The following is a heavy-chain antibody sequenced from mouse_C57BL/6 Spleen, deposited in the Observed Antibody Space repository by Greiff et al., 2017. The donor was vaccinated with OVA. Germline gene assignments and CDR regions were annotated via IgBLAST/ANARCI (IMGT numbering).Heavy chain of an antibody. CDR2: IYPGNSDT. D-gene: IGHD1-1*01. Sequence: EVQLQQSGTVLARPGASVKMSCKTSGYTFTSYWMHWVKQRPGQGLEWIGAIYPGNSDTSYNQKFKGKAKLTAVTSASTAYMELSSLTNEDSAVYYCTRGTTVVATGDYWGQGTTLTVSS. V-gene: IGHV1-5*01. CDR1: GYTFTSYW. J-gene: IGHJ2*01. CDR3: TRGTTVVATGDY.